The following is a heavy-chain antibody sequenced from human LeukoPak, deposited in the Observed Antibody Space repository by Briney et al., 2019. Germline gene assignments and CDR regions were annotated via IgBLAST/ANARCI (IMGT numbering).Heavy chain of an antibody. CDR1: GFTFSSYA. J-gene: IGHJ5*02. D-gene: IGHD2-2*01. Sequence: GGSLRLSCAASGFTFSSYAMSWVRQAPGKGLEWVSRITGSGGVTYYADSVKGRFTISRDNSKNTLYLQMNNLRVEDTAIYYCAIRQFQPYSWLDPWGQGTLVTVSS. V-gene: IGHV3-23*01. CDR2: ITGSGGVT. CDR3: AIRQFQPYSWLDP.